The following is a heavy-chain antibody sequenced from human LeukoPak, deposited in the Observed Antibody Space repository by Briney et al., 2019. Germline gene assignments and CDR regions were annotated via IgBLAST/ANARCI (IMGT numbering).Heavy chain of an antibody. D-gene: IGHD6-19*01. J-gene: IGHJ4*02. CDR1: GYTFTDYY. CDR3: AREPLAGRFQVLFDF. Sequence: GASVKVSCKASGYTFTDYYMHWVRQAPGQGLEWMGWINPYSGATNYAQKFQGRVTMTRDTSISTAYMELSRLRSDDTAMYYCAREPLAGRFQVLFDFWGQGALVTVSS. V-gene: IGHV1-2*02. CDR2: INPYSGAT.